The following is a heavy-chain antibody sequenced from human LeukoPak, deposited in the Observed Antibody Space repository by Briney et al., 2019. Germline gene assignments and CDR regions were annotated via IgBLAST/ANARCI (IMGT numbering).Heavy chain of an antibody. CDR1: GFTFDDYA. V-gene: IGHV3-9*01. D-gene: IGHD3-22*01. CDR2: ISWNSGSI. Sequence: GRSLRLSCAASGFTFDDYAMHWVRHAPGKGLEWVSGISWNSGSIGYADSVQGRFTISRDNAKNSLYLQMNSLRPEDTALYYCAKEAPYYYDSSGYLSLYDYWGQGTLVTVSS. CDR3: AKEAPYYYDSSGYLSLYDY. J-gene: IGHJ4*02.